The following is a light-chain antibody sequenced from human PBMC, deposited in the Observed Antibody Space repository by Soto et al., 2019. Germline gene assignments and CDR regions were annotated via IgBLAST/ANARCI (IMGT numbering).Light chain of an antibody. CDR2: DAS. J-gene: IGKJ2*01. Sequence: DIEMTQSPSTLSASVGDRVTITCRASQSISTWLAWYQQKPGKAPKLLIYDASSLQSGVPSRFSGHGSGTDFTLTISSLQPYDFATYYCQQYNSYTTFGQGTKVDIK. CDR3: QQYNSYTT. V-gene: IGKV1-5*01. CDR1: QSISTW.